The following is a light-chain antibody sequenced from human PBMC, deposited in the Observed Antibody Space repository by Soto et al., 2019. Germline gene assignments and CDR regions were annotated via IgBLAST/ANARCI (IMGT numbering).Light chain of an antibody. CDR2: STN. CDR1: SSNIGTNT. Sequence: QSALTQPPSASGTPGHRVTISCSGSSSNIGTNTVNWYQQRPGSAPQLLLASTNQRPSGVPSRFSGSKSGTSASLAISGLQSDDEADYYCAAWDGSLNVVLFGGGTKVTVL. J-gene: IGLJ2*01. V-gene: IGLV1-44*01. CDR3: AAWDGSLNVVL.